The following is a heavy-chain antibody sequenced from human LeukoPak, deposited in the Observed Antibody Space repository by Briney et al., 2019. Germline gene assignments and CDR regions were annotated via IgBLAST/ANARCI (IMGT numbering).Heavy chain of an antibody. D-gene: IGHD2-15*01. CDR3: ARDPPLLGGSGGGTSNWFGP. CDR2: ITPLPGIE. J-gene: IGHJ5*02. CDR1: GGTFTSYT. V-gene: IGHV1-69*04. Sequence: SVKVPCKASGGTFTSYTISCVRQAPGHGLERMGRITPLPGIENYAQKFQGRVKITADKSTSTAYMELSSLRSEDTAVYYCARDPPLLGGSGGGTSNWFGPWGQGTLVTVSS.